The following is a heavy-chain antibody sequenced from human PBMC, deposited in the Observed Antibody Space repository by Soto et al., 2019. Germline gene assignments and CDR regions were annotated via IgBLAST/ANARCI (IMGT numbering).Heavy chain of an antibody. J-gene: IGHJ4*02. D-gene: IGHD3-3*02. CDR1: GGSFSGYY. CDR2: INHSGST. Sequence: SETLSLTCAVYGGSFSGYYWSWIRQPPGKGLEWIGEINHSGSTNYNPSLKSRVTISVDTSKNQFSLKLSSVTAADTAVYYCARGSLHFWSGSHLDYWGQGTLVTVSS. CDR3: ARGSLHFWSGSHLDY. V-gene: IGHV4-34*01.